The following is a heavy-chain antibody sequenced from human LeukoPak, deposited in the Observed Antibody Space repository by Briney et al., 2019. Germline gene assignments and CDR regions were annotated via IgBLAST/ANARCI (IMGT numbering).Heavy chain of an antibody. V-gene: IGHV1-2*06. CDR3: ASSGYYYDSSGRYYFDY. CDR2: MHPNSGDT. Sequence: RASVKVSCKTSGYTFTGYYIHWVRQAPGQGLEWMGRMHPNSGDTNYAQKFQGRVTMTRDTSISTAYMELSRLRSDDTAVYYCASSGYYYDSSGRYYFDYWGQGTLVTVSS. CDR1: GYTFTGYY. J-gene: IGHJ4*02. D-gene: IGHD3-22*01.